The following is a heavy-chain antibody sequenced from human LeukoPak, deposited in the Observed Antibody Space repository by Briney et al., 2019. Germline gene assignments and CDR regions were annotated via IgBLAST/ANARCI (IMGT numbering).Heavy chain of an antibody. CDR1: GGSISTYF. D-gene: IGHD3-22*01. Sequence: SETLSLTCTVSGGSISTYFWSWIRQPPGKGLEWIGYVYYSGSTNYNPSPKSRVTISVDTSKNQFSLKLSSVTAADTAVYYCARGPSERYYESSGYYCFDYWGQGTLVTVSS. CDR3: ARGPSERYYESSGYYCFDY. J-gene: IGHJ4*02. CDR2: VYYSGST. V-gene: IGHV4-59*12.